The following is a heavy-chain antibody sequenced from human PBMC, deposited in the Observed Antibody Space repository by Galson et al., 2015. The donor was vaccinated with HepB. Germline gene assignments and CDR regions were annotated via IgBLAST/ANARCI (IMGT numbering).Heavy chain of an antibody. CDR3: ARAAGDLVIPSDMTLQFDF. J-gene: IGHJ4*01. CDR2: TSYDGRHE. Sequence: SLRLSCAASGFTLSNYAMHWVRQAPGKGLEWVAVTSYDGRHEYYADSVRGRFPISRDNSQNTVYRQMNSLRPEDTALYYCARAAGDLVIPSDMTLQFDFWGHGALVTASS. V-gene: IGHV3-30*04. D-gene: IGHD7-27*01. CDR1: GFTLSNYA.